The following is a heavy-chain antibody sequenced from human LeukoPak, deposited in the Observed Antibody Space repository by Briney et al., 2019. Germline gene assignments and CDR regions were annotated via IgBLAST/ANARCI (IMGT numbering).Heavy chain of an antibody. V-gene: IGHV3-72*01. J-gene: IGHJ4*02. CDR2: SRNRAKSYTT. D-gene: IGHD6-19*01. CDR3: VRVADTSDWHFDY. CDR1: GFTFSDHC. Sequence: GGSLRLSCAASGFTFSDHCMDWVRQAPGKGLEWVGRSRNRAKSYTTDYAASVRGRFTISRDDSQNSLYLQMRSLKTEDTAVYHCVRVADTSDWHFDYWGQGTLVTVSS.